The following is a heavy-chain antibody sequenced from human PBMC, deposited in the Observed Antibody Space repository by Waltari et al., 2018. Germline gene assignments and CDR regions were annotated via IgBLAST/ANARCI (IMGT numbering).Heavy chain of an antibody. D-gene: IGHD3-22*01. CDR3: AREEFDSSGYYYARDSGAFDI. V-gene: IGHV5-51*01. CDR2: IYPVDSDT. CDR1: GYSFTSYW. J-gene: IGHJ3*02. Sequence: EVQLVQSGAEVKKPRESLKISCKGSGYSFTSYWIGWVRQMPGKCLEWMGIIYPVDSDTRYSPSFQGHVTISADKSISTAYLQWSSLKASDTAMYYCAREEFDSSGYYYARDSGAFDIWGQGTMVTVSS.